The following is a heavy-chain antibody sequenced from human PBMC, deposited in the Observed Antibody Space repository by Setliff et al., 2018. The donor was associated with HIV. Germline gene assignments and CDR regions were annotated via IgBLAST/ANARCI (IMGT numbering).Heavy chain of an antibody. Sequence: PGGSLRLSCVASGFSINDHDMNWVRQAPGKGLERVSHISASGQTLYYADSVRGRITVSRDNAQNSLYLQMNSLRGEETALYYCAGGRQLVGNIDYWGQGTLVTVSS. CDR2: ISASGQTL. J-gene: IGHJ4*02. D-gene: IGHD6-6*01. CDR3: AGGRQLVGNIDY. CDR1: GFSINDHD. V-gene: IGHV3-11*04.